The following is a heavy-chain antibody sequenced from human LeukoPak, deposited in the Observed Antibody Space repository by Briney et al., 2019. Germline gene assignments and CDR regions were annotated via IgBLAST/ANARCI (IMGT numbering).Heavy chain of an antibody. V-gene: IGHV3-7*01. CDR2: INQGGSEK. CDR3: ATDPRPDSGNFLGFDY. CDR1: GLTFRRYW. D-gene: IGHD4-23*01. J-gene: IGHJ4*02. Sequence: GGSLRLSCVASGLTFRRYWMSWVRQAPGKGLEWVANINQGGSEKYYVDSVKGRFTISRDNSKNSLYLQMSSLRAEDAAVYYCATDPRPDSGNFLGFDYWGQGTLVTVSS.